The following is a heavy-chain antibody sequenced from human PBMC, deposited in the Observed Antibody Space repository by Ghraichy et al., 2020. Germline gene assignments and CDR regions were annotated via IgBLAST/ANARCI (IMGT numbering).Heavy chain of an antibody. Sequence: GESLNISCAASGFTFSSYGMHWVRQAPGKGLEWVAVISYDGSNKYYADSVKGRFTISRDNSKNTLYLQMNSLRAEDTAVYYCAKEGWDDFWSGYLNWYFDLWGRGTLVTVSS. CDR1: GFTFSSYG. V-gene: IGHV3-30*18. D-gene: IGHD3-3*01. CDR2: ISYDGSNK. J-gene: IGHJ2*01. CDR3: AKEGWDDFWSGYLNWYFDL.